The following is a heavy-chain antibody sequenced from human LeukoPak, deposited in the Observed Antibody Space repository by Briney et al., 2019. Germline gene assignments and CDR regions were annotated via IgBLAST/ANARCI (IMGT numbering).Heavy chain of an antibody. V-gene: IGHV4-59*01. CDR2: VYYSGST. CDR3: ARDSLQGIAVAGLNWFDP. J-gene: IGHJ5*02. D-gene: IGHD6-19*01. CDR1: GGSLSNYY. Sequence: SETLSLTCTVSGGSLSNYYWSWIRQPPGKGLEWIGYVYYSGSTNYNPSLKSRVAISIDTSKNQFSLKLGSVTAADTAMYYCARDSLQGIAVAGLNWFDPWGQGTLVTVST.